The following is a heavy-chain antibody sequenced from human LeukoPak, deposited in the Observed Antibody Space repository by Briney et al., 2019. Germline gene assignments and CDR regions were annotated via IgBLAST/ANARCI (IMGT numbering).Heavy chain of an antibody. D-gene: IGHD2-8*02. J-gene: IGHJ5*02. CDR1: GGSFSGYY. CDR2: INHSGST. Sequence: PSETLSLTCAVYGGSFSGYYWSWIRQPPGKGLEWIGEINHSGSTNYNPSLKSRVTISVDTSKNQFSLKLSSVTAADTAVYYCARHGKRGWSISGHNWFDPWGQGTLVTVSS. V-gene: IGHV4-34*01. CDR3: ARHGKRGWSISGHNWFDP.